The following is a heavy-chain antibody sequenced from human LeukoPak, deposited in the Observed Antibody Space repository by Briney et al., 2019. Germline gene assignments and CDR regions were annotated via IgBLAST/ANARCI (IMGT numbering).Heavy chain of an antibody. CDR2: ISSSGSTI. J-gene: IGHJ4*02. Sequence: GGSLRLSCAASGFTFSDYYMSWIRQAPGKGLEWVSYISSSGSTIYYADSVKGRFTISRDNSKNTLYLQMNNLRAEDTAVYYCARGTTSGWYGAYWGQGTLVTVSS. CDR1: GFTFSDYY. CDR3: ARGTTSGWYGAY. V-gene: IGHV3-11*01. D-gene: IGHD6-19*01.